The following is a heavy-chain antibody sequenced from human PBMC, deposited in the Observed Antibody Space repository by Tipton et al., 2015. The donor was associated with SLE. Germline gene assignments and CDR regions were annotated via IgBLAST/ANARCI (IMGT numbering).Heavy chain of an antibody. CDR1: NGSISKYY. CDR3: SRSVWGWNGNAFDV. J-gene: IGHJ3*01. CDR2: VYYSGST. Sequence: LRLSCTVSNGSISKYYWSWIRQPPGQGLEWIGFVYYSGSTQYNPSLKGRVTISVDTFKNQFSLRLTSVTAADTAVYYCSRSVWGWNGNAFDVWGQGTWVTVSS. D-gene: IGHD1-1*01. V-gene: IGHV4-59*01.